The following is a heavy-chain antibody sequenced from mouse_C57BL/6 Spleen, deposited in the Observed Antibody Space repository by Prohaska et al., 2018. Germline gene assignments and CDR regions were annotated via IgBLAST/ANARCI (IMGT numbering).Heavy chain of an antibody. Sequence: FNTYAMHWVRQAPGKGLEWVARIRSKSSNYATYYADSVKDRFTISRDDSQSMLYLQMNNLNTEDTAMYYCVRDRGGNFAYWGQGTLVTVSA. CDR2: IRSKSSNYAT. D-gene: IGHD2-1*01. CDR3: VRDRGGNFAY. V-gene: IGHV10-3*01. J-gene: IGHJ3*01. CDR1: FNTYA.